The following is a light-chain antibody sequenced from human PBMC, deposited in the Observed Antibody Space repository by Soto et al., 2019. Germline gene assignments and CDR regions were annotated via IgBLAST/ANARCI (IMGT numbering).Light chain of an antibody. CDR1: RSISGW. V-gene: IGKV1-33*01. J-gene: IGKJ5*01. CDR3: QEYDNLLPVT. Sequence: LQMTQSPSTLSASVEERVMITCLASRSISGWLAWYQQKPGKAPKLLIYGATYLETGVPSRFGGSRSGTYFTFTITSLQPEDIATYYCQEYDNLLPVTFGQGTRLEIK. CDR2: GAT.